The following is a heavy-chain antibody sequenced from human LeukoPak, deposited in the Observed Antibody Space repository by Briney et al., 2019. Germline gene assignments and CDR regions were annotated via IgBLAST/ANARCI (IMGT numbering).Heavy chain of an antibody. Sequence: GGSLRLSCAASGFTFSSYAMHWVRQAPGKGLEWVAVISYDGSNKYYADSVKGRFTISRDNSKNTLYLQMNSLRAEDTAVYYCARGYQLLYFPMGYWGQGTLVTVSS. CDR1: GFTFSSYA. J-gene: IGHJ4*02. V-gene: IGHV3-30-3*01. CDR2: ISYDGSNK. CDR3: ARGYQLLYFPMGY. D-gene: IGHD2-2*02.